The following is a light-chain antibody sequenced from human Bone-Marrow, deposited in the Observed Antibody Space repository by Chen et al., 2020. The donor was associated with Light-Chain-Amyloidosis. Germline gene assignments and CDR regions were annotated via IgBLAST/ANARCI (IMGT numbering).Light chain of an antibody. Sequence: QSALTQPASVSGSPGQSITISFTGTSSEVGGYNYVSWYQQHPGKAPKLMIYDVSNRPSGVANRFSGSKSGDTAYLTISGLQAEDEADYYCSSYTSSSTPVFGGGTKLTVL. J-gene: IGLJ3*02. V-gene: IGLV2-14*01. CDR1: SSEVGGYNY. CDR3: SSYTSSSTPV. CDR2: DVS.